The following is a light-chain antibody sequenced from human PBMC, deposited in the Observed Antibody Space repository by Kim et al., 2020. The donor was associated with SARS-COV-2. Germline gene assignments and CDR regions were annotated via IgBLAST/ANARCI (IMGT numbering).Light chain of an antibody. CDR3: QQFNNYPLT. Sequence: ASVGDRVTITCRGNQGSSSALVWYQQKPGNAPNLLIYDASSLESGGPSRFSGSGSGTDFTLTISSLQPEDFATYYCQQFNNYPLTFGGGTKVDIK. J-gene: IGKJ4*01. V-gene: IGKV1D-13*01. CDR1: QGSSSA. CDR2: DAS.